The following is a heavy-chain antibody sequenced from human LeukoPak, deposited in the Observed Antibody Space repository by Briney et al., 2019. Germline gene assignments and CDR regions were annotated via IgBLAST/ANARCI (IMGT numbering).Heavy chain of an antibody. J-gene: IGHJ4*02. CDR3: AKDGLRTVAIDY. CDR1: GFTISTYG. CDR2: ISYDGSDK. V-gene: IGHV3-30*18. Sequence: HPGGSLRLSCAASGFTISTYGIHWVRQAPGKGLEWLTVISYDGSDKYYADSVKGRFTISRDNSKNTLYLQMNSLRVDDTAVYYCAKDGLRTVAIDYWGQGTLVTVSS. D-gene: IGHD6-19*01.